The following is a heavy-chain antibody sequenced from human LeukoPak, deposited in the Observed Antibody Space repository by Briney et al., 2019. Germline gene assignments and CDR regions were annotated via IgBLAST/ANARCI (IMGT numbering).Heavy chain of an antibody. J-gene: IGHJ4*02. CDR3: ARDLGSALDY. D-gene: IGHD3-10*01. V-gene: IGHV3-30-3*01. CDR1: GFTFSTYA. CDR2: ISYDGSNR. Sequence: GGSLRLSCAASGFTFSTYAMHWVRQAPGKGLEWVAVISYDGSNRYYADSVKGRFTISRDNSKSTLFLQMNSLRAEDTAVYYCARDLGSALDYWGQGTLVIVSS.